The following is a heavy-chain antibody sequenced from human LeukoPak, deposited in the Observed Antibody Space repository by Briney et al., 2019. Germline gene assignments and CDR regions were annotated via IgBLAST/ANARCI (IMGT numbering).Heavy chain of an antibody. CDR3: ARRQWLAPFDY. J-gene: IGHJ4*02. CDR2: INHSGST. V-gene: IGHV4-34*01. Sequence: SETLSLTCAVYGGSFSGYYWSWIRQPPGKGLEWIGEINHSGSTNYNPSLKSRVTISVDTSKNQFSLKLSSVTAADTAVYYCARRQWLAPFDYWGQGTLVIVSS. D-gene: IGHD6-19*01. CDR1: GGSFSGYY.